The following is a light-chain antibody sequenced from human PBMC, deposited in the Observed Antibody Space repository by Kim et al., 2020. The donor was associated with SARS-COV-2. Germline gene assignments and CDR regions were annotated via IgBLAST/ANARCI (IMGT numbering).Light chain of an antibody. Sequence: ERATLSCRASQSVSSSLGWYQQKPGQAPRLLIYDASNRATGIPARFSGSGSGTDFTLTISSLEPEDFAVYYCQQRSNWPLTFGGGTKVDIK. V-gene: IGKV3-11*01. CDR3: QQRSNWPLT. CDR2: DAS. CDR1: QSVSSS. J-gene: IGKJ4*01.